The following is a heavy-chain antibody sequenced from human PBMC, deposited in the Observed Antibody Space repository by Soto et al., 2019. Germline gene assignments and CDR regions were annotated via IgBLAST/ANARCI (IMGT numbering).Heavy chain of an antibody. CDR3: AREGRVLWVGESPPYCGMDV. Sequence: QVQLVQSGAEVKKPGSSVKVSCKASGGTFSSYTISWVRQAPGQGLEWMGRIIPILGIANYAQKFQGRVTITADKYTSTAYMELSSLRSEDTAVYCCAREGRVLWVGESPPYCGMDVWGQGTAVTVSS. D-gene: IGHD3-10*01. CDR2: IIPILGIA. CDR1: GGTFSSYT. V-gene: IGHV1-69*08. J-gene: IGHJ6*02.